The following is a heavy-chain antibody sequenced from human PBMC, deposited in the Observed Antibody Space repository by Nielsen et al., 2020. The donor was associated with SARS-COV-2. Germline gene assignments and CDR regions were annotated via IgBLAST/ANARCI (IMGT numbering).Heavy chain of an antibody. CDR1: GFTFSSYG. J-gene: IGHJ3*02. Sequence: GESLKISCAASGFTFSSYGMHWVRQAPGKGLEWVAVIWYDGSNKYYADSVKGRFTISRDNSKNTLYLQMNSLRAEDTAVYYCARESRFGELFGALDIWGQGTMVTVSS. CDR3: ARESRFGELFGALDI. V-gene: IGHV3-33*01. CDR2: IWYDGSNK. D-gene: IGHD3-10*01.